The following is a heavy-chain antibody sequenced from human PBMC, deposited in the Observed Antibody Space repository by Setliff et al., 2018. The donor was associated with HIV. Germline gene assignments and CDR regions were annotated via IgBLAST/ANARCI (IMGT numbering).Heavy chain of an antibody. CDR1: GESISSGDYF. Sequence: PSETLSLTCIVSGESISSGDYFLSWRRQPAGKGLEWIVRIYTSGSTNYNPSLKSRVTMSVDTSKNQFSLMLSSVTAADTAVYYFSGLGDYDSSGYSWFDYWGQGTLVTVSS. V-gene: IGHV4-61*02. CDR2: IYTSGST. D-gene: IGHD3-22*01. CDR3: SGLGDYDSSGYSWFDY. J-gene: IGHJ4*02.